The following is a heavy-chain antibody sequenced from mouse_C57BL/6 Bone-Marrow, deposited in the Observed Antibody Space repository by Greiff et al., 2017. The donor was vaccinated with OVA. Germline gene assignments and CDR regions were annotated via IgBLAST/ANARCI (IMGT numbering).Heavy chain of an antibody. CDR2: IYPRSGNT. Sequence: VKLVESGAELARPGASVKLSCKASGYTFTSYGISWVKQRTGQGLEWIGEIYPRSGNTYYNEKFKGKATLTADKSSSTAYMELRSLTSEDSAVYFCARPSYSNYVYFDYWGQGTTLTVSS. CDR1: GYTFTSYG. CDR3: ARPSYSNYVYFDY. J-gene: IGHJ2*01. V-gene: IGHV1-81*01. D-gene: IGHD2-5*01.